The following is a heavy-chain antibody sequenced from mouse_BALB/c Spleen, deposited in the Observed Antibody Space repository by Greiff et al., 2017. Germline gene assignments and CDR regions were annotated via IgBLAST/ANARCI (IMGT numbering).Heavy chain of an antibody. CDR1: GYTFTSYW. V-gene: IGHV1-69*02. CDR3: ARLTTAYYAMDY. Sequence: SGAELVKPGAPVKLSCKASGYTFTSYWMNWVKQRPGRGLEWIGRIDPSDSETHYNQKFKDKATLTVDKSSSTAYIQLSSLTSEDSAVYYCARLTTAYYAMDYWGQGTSVTVSS. CDR2: IDPSDSET. J-gene: IGHJ4*01. D-gene: IGHD1-2*01.